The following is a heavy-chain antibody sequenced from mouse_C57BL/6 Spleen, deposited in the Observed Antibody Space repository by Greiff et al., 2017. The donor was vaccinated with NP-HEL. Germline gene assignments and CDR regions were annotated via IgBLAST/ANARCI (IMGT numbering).Heavy chain of an antibody. CDR3: ARSGDYYGSSYYFDY. Sequence: VQLQQSGAELVRPGSSVKLSCKASGYTFTSYWMHWVKQRPIQGLEWIGNIDPSDSETHYNQKFKDKATLTVDKSSSTAYMQLSSLPSEDSAVYYCARSGDYYGSSYYFDYWGQGTTLTVSS. D-gene: IGHD1-1*01. J-gene: IGHJ2*01. CDR2: IDPSDSET. V-gene: IGHV1-52*01. CDR1: GYTFTSYW.